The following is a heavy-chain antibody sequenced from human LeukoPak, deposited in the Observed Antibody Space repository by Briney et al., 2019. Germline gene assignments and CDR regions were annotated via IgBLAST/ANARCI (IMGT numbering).Heavy chain of an antibody. Sequence: AGGSLRLSCAASGFTFSGSAMHWVRQASGKGWDGVGGIRGKANSYATAYAASVKGRFTISRDDSKNTAYLQMNSLKTEDTAVYYCTRLEGAVGPPYYYGMDVWGQGTTVTVSS. CDR3: TRLEGAVGPPYYYGMDV. CDR2: IRGKANSYAT. CDR1: GFTFSGSA. V-gene: IGHV3-73*01. J-gene: IGHJ6*02. D-gene: IGHD6-19*01.